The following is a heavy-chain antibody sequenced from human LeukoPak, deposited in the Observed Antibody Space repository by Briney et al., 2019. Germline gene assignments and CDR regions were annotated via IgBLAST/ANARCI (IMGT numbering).Heavy chain of an antibody. CDR3: ARFGRGYSYGSAYTPFDY. CDR2: IYYSGST. D-gene: IGHD5-18*01. J-gene: IGHJ4*02. CDR1: GGSISSGGYY. Sequence: SETLSLTCTVSGGSISSGGYYWSWIRQHPGKGLEWTGYIYYSGSTYYNPSLKSRVTISVDTSKNQFSLKLSSVTAADTAVYYCARFGRGYSYGSAYTPFDYWGQGTLVTVSS. V-gene: IGHV4-31*03.